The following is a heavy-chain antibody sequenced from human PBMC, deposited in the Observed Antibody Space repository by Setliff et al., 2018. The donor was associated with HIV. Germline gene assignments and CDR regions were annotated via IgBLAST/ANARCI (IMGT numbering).Heavy chain of an antibody. V-gene: IGHV4-59*11. CDR1: GGSISSHY. Sequence: PSETLSLTCTVSGGSISSHYWSWIRQPPGKGLEWIGSIYYSGSTNYNPSLKSRVTISVDTSKNQFSLKLSSVTAADTAVYYCATYSAGEGGRGYWGQGRLVTV. CDR2: IYYSGST. D-gene: IGHD1-26*01. CDR3: ATYSAGEGGRGY. J-gene: IGHJ4*02.